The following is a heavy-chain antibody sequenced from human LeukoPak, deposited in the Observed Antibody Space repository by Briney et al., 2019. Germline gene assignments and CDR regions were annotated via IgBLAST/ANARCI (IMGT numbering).Heavy chain of an antibody. CDR1: GFTFSSHG. CDR2: ISGSGDNT. V-gene: IGHV3-23*01. Sequence: GGTLRLSCAASGFTFSSHGMSWVRQAPGKGLEWVSTISGSGDNTYYADSVKGRFTISRDNSKNTLYLQMNSLRAEDTAVYYCARVTYGSGTYGAFDYWGQGTLVTVSS. J-gene: IGHJ4*02. D-gene: IGHD3-10*01. CDR3: ARVTYGSGTYGAFDY.